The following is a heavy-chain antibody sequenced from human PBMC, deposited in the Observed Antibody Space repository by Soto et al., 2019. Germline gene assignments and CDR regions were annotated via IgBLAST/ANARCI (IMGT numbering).Heavy chain of an antibody. J-gene: IGHJ4*02. CDR1: GFTFSSFA. V-gene: IGHV3-15*01. CDR3: ANGDSGDFRFRSGSPFDY. D-gene: IGHD2-21*02. CDR2: INRKIDGETT. Sequence: PGGSLRLSCAASGFTFSSFAMSWVRQAPGKGLEWVARINRKIDGETTDYAAPVEGRFTIARDDSKNTLYLQMSSLKIEDTAVYYGANGDSGDFRFRSGSPFDYWGQGTLVTVSS.